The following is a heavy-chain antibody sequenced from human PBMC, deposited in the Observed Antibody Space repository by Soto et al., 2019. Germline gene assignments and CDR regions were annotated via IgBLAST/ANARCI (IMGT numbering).Heavy chain of an antibody. D-gene: IGHD3-10*01. CDR2: IYYSGST. Sequence: PSETLSLTCTVSGGSISSGGYYWSWIRQHPGKGLEWIGYIYYSGSTYYNPSLKSRVTISVDTSKNQFSLKLSSVTAADTAVYYCARYYGSGRALDYWGQGTLVTVSS. CDR3: ARYYGSGRALDY. CDR1: GGSISSGGYY. V-gene: IGHV4-31*03. J-gene: IGHJ4*02.